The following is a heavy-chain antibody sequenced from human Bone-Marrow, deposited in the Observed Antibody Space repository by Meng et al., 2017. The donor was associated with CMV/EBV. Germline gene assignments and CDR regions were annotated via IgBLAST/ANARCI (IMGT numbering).Heavy chain of an antibody. CDR3: ARDVDGVYY. D-gene: IGHD5-12*01. V-gene: IGHV1-2*02. J-gene: IGHJ4*02. Sequence: ASVKVSCKASGYSFTDHYFHWVRQAPGQGLEWMGWIYPNSGGTHYAQKFHGRLTVTTDTSISTGYMELSSLGSDDTAVYYCARDVDGVYYWGQGTLVTVSS. CDR2: IYPNSGGT. CDR1: GYSFTDHY.